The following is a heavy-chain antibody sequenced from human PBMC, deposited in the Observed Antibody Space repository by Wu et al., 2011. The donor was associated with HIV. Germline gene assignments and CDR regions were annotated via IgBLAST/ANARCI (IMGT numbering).Heavy chain of an antibody. CDR1: GYTFTGYH. CDR3: ATRPGGYQLLWSNWYFDL. V-gene: IGHV1-2*02. Sequence: QVQLVQSGAEVKKPGASVKVSCKASGYTFTGYHMHWVRQAPGQGLEWMGWINPASGGTNYAQKFQGRVTMTRDTSISTAYMELSRLRSDDTAVYYCATRPGGYQLLWSNWYFDLWGRGTLVTVSS. D-gene: IGHD2-2*01. CDR2: INPASGGT. J-gene: IGHJ2*01.